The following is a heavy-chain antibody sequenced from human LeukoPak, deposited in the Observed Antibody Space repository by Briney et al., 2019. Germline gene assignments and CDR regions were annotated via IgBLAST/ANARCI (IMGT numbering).Heavy chain of an antibody. CDR2: ISYDGSNK. D-gene: IGHD4-17*01. CDR3: AKTTVTGGEGY. V-gene: IGHV3-30*18. Sequence: GRSLRLSCAASGFTFSSYGMHWVRQAPGKGLEWVAVISYDGSNKYYADSVKGRFTISRDNSKNTLYLQMNSLRAEDTAVYYCAKTTVTGGEGYWGQGTLVTVSS. J-gene: IGHJ4*02. CDR1: GFTFSSYG.